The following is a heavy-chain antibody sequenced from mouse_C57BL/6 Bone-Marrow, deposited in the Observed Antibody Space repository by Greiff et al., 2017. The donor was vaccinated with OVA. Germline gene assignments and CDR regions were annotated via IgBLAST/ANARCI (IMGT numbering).Heavy chain of an antibody. CDR1: GYTFTSYW. Sequence: QVQLQQSGAELVKPGASVKMSCKASGYTFTSYWITWVKQRPGQGLEWMGDIYPGSGSTNYNEKFKSKATLTVDTSSSPAYMKLSSLTSVDSAVSFCAWDFDYWGQGTTLTVSP. CDR3: AWDFDY. V-gene: IGHV1-55*01. CDR2: IYPGSGST. D-gene: IGHD4-1*01. J-gene: IGHJ2*01.